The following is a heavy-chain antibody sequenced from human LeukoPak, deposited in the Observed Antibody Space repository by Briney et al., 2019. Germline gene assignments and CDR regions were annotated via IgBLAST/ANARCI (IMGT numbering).Heavy chain of an antibody. CDR3: AIFDFLFGEINNWFDP. CDR1: GYSFTGYW. Sequence: GESLKISCKGSGYSFTGYWIGWVRQMPGKGLEWMGIIYPGDSDTRYSPSFQGQVTISADKSISTAYLQWSSLKASDTAMYYCAIFDFLFGEINNWFDPWGQGTLVTVSS. J-gene: IGHJ5*02. D-gene: IGHD3-16*01. CDR2: IYPGDSDT. V-gene: IGHV5-51*01.